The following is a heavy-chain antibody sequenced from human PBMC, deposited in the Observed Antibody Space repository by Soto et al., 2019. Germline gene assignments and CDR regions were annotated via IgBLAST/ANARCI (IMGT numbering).Heavy chain of an antibody. J-gene: IGHJ4*02. CDR3: ARGPGYCSGDSCYVRAMSDY. Sequence: EERLVESGGGLVQPGGSLRLSCAASGFSFSSYEMTWVRQAPGKGLQWVSYISTTGETIYYADSMRGRFTISRDNAKNSLFLQMNSLRAEDTAIYYCARGPGYCSGDSCYVRAMSDYWGQGTLVTVSS. CDR1: GFSFSSYE. D-gene: IGHD2-15*01. V-gene: IGHV3-48*03. CDR2: ISTTGETI.